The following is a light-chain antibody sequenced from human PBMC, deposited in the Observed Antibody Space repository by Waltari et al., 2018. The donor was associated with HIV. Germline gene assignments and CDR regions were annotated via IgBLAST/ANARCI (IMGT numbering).Light chain of an antibody. V-gene: IGLV3-19*01. CDR2: DSI. CDR1: TLRSYY. CDR3: NSRDSSDTSYV. Sequence: SSALTQDPAVSVALGGTARITCRGDTLRSYYAAWYQQKPGQAPILVLYDSINRPSGLPDRFSGSTSGGTASLTITGAQAEDEADYYCNSRDSSDTSYVFGPGTYVTVL. J-gene: IGLJ1*01.